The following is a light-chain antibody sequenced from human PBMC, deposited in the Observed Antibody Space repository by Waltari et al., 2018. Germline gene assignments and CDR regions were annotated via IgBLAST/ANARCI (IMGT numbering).Light chain of an antibody. CDR1: SSDVGSYNL. J-gene: IGLJ1*01. CDR2: EGS. Sequence: QSALTQPASVSGSPGQSITIPCTGTSSDVGSYNLVSWYQQHPGKAPKLMIYEGSKRPSGVSNRFSGSKSGNTASLTISGLQAEDEADYYCCSYAGSSLWDVCGTGTKVTVL. CDR3: CSYAGSSLWDV. V-gene: IGLV2-23*01.